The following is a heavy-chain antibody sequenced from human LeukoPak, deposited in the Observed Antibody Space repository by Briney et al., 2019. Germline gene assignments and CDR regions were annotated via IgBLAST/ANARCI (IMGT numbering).Heavy chain of an antibody. J-gene: IGHJ4*02. CDR2: IYSGGNT. CDR1: GFTVSSNY. V-gene: IGHV3-66*01. CDR3: ARDRVEATERVAYAY. Sequence: GGSLRLSCAASGFTVSSNYMRWVRQAPGKGLEWVSVIYSGGNTFYADSVKGRFTTSRDNSKNTVYLQMNTLRAEDTAVYYCARDRVEATERVAYAYWGQGTLVTVSS. D-gene: IGHD3-3*01.